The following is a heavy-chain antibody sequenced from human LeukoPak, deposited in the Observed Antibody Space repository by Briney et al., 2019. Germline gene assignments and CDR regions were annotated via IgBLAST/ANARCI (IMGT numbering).Heavy chain of an antibody. CDR2: IYYSGST. V-gene: IGHV4-59*01. Sequence: PSETLSLTCTVSGGSISSYYWSWIRQPPGKGLEWIGYIYYSGSTNYNPSLKSRVTISVDTSKNQFSLKLSSVTAADTAVYYCARFMVYYYYMDVWGKGTTATVSS. J-gene: IGHJ6*03. CDR1: GGSISSYY. CDR3: ARFMVYYYYMDV. D-gene: IGHD3-10*01.